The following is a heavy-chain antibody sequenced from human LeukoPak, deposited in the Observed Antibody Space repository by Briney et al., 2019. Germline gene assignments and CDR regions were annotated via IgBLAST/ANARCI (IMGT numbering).Heavy chain of an antibody. Sequence: PETLSLTCAVYGGSLSGYYWSWIRQPPGKGLEWIGEINHSGSTNYKSSLKSRVTISVDTSKNQFSLKVRSVTAADTAVYYCARRFPRVNPEYYYDSSGYYLDYWGQGILVTVSS. D-gene: IGHD3-22*01. CDR3: ARRFPRVNPEYYYDSSGYYLDY. J-gene: IGHJ4*02. CDR2: INHSGST. CDR1: GGSLSGYY. V-gene: IGHV4-34*01.